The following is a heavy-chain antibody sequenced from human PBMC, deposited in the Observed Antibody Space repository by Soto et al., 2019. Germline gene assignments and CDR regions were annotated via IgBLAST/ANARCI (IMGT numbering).Heavy chain of an antibody. CDR3: ARDAPTIAAQDDY. J-gene: IGHJ4*02. Sequence: QVQLVQSGAEVKKPGASVKVSCKASGYTFTSYGITWVRQAPGQGLEWMRWISAYNGNINYAEKLQGRVTMTTDTATSIAHMELRSLRADDPDVYYCARDAPTIAAQDDYWGQGTLVTVSS. CDR2: ISAYNGNI. V-gene: IGHV1-18*01. D-gene: IGHD6-13*01. CDR1: GYTFTSYG.